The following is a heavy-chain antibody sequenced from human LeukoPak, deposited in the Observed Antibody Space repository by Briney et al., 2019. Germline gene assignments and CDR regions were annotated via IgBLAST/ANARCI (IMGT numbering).Heavy chain of an antibody. Sequence: PGGSLRLSCAASGFTVSSNYMSSVRQAPGKGLEWVSVIYSGGSTYYADSVKGRFTISRDNSKNTLYLQMNSLRAEDTAVYYCARGGVMAAPYYYYYMDVWGKGTTVTVSS. CDR3: ARGGVMAAPYYYYYMDV. CDR1: GFTVSSNY. CDR2: IYSGGST. J-gene: IGHJ6*03. D-gene: IGHD2-8*02. V-gene: IGHV3-66*02.